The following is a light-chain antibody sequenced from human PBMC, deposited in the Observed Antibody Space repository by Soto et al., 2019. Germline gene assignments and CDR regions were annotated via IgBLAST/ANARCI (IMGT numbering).Light chain of an antibody. CDR3: QQYGTSPLT. CDR1: QTVRSSY. CDR2: GAA. Sequence: EIVLTQSPGTLSLSPGESTTLSCRASQTVRSSYLAWYQHKPGQAPRLLIYGAASRATGIPDRFSGSGSGTDFTLTISRLEPEDFAVYYCQQYGTSPLTFGGGTKVEI. V-gene: IGKV3-20*01. J-gene: IGKJ4*01.